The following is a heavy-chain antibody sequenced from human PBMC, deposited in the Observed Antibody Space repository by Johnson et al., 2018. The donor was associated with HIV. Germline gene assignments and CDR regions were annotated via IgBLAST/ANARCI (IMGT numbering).Heavy chain of an antibody. CDR2: ISGSGGSR. J-gene: IGHJ3*02. Sequence: AQLVEPGGGVVRPGGSLRLSCAASGFTFDDYAMSWVRQAPGKGLEWVSAISGSGGSRDYADSVKGRFTISRDNSKNTLHRQMNSLRAEDTAVYYCAKGQVARGAFDIWGQGTMVTVSS. CDR1: GFTFDDYA. V-gene: IGHV3-23*04. CDR3: AKGQVARGAFDI.